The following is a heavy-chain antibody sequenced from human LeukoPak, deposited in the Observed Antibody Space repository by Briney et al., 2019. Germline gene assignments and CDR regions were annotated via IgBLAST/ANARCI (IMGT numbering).Heavy chain of an antibody. Sequence: SETLSLTCAVYGGSFSGYYWGWIRQPPGKGLEWIGSIFYSGSTYYNSSLKSRVIISVDTSKNQLSLKLTSVTAADTAVYYCAKEVVGPWGQGTLVTVSS. CDR1: GGSFSGYY. D-gene: IGHD1-26*01. CDR3: AKEVVGP. V-gene: IGHV4-34*12. J-gene: IGHJ5*02. CDR2: IFYSGST.